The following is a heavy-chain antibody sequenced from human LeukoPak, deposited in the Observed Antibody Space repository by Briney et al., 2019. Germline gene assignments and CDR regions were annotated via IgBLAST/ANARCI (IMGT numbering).Heavy chain of an antibody. CDR1: GFTFSSYA. CDR3: ARVGDWSNYFGMDA. Sequence: GGSLRLSCAASGFTFSSYAMSWVRQAPGKGLEWVSAISGGSGSTYYADSVKGRFAISRDNSKSTLYLQMNSLRADDTAVYYCARVGDWSNYFGMDAWGQGTTVSVSS. D-gene: IGHD3-16*01. J-gene: IGHJ6*02. CDR2: ISGGSGST. V-gene: IGHV3-23*01.